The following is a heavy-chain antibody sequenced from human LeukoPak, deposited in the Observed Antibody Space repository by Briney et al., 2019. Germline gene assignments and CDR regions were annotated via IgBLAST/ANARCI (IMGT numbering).Heavy chain of an antibody. V-gene: IGHV4-31*03. D-gene: IGHD2-2*01. CDR3: ARDHCSSTSCYFDY. J-gene: IGHJ4*02. CDR1: GGSISSGGYY. Sequence: SETLSLTGTVSGGSISSGGYYWSWIRHHPRKGLEWIGYIYYSGSTYYNPSLKSRVTISVDTSKNQFSLKLSSVTAADTAVYYCARDHCSSTSCYFDYWGQGTLVTVSS. CDR2: IYYSGST.